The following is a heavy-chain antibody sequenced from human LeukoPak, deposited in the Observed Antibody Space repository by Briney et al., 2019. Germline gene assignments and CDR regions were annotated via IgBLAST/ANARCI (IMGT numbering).Heavy chain of an antibody. D-gene: IGHD6-6*01. Sequence: GGSLRLSCAASGFTVSSNYMSWVRPAPGKGLEWVSVIYSGGSTYYADSVKGRFTISRDNSKNTLYLQMNSLRAEDTAVYYCAREGPDSSYDYWGQGTLVTVSS. V-gene: IGHV3-53*01. CDR1: GFTVSSNY. CDR2: IYSGGST. J-gene: IGHJ4*02. CDR3: AREGPDSSYDY.